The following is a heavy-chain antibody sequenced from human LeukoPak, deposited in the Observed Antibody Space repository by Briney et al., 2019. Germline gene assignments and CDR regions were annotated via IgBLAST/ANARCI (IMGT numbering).Heavy chain of an antibody. D-gene: IGHD1-14*01. CDR2: ISSGGRYR. J-gene: IGHJ4*02. CDR1: GFTFSSYA. V-gene: IGHV3-11*05. Sequence: GGSLRLSCAASGFTFSSYAMSWIRQAPGKGLEWVSYISSGGRYRNHADSLKGRFTISRDNAKNSLYLQMNSLRAEDTAVYYCARGDRVIDFWGQGTLVTVSS. CDR3: ARGDRVIDF.